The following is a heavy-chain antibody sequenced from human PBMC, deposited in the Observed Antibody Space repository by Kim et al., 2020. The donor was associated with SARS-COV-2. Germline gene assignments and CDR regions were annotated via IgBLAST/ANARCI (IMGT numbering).Heavy chain of an antibody. Sequence: SETLSLTCTASGGSINIFCYYWNWVLRHPWKGLEWIGHISYAGSTNYNPSLTVRISMSVDTSKNQFSLKLTSVTAADTAVYYCATSTHYGSGSYYQSDAFDIWGQGTVVTVSS. D-gene: IGHD3-10*01. CDR2: ISYAGST. J-gene: IGHJ3*02. V-gene: IGHV4-31*03. CDR3: ATSTHYGSGSYYQSDAFDI. CDR1: GGSINIFCYY.